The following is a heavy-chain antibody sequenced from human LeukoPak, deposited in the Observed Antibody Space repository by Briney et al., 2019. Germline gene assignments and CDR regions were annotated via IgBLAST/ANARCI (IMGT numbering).Heavy chain of an antibody. V-gene: IGHV1-2*02. J-gene: IGHJ6*03. CDR1: GYTLTGYY. D-gene: IGHD3-9*01. Sequence: ASVKVSCKASGYTLTGYYMHWVRQAPGQGLEWMGWINPNSGGTNYAQKFQGRVTMTRDTSISTAYMELSRLRSDDTAVYYCAGHFDWNYYYYYMDVWGKGTTVTVSS. CDR2: INPNSGGT. CDR3: AGHFDWNYYYYYMDV.